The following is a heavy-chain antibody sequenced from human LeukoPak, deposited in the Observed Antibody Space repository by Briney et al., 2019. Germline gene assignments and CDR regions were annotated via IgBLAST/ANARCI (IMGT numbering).Heavy chain of an antibody. CDR2: ISYDGSNK. J-gene: IGHJ4*02. Sequence: GGSLRLSCAASGFTFSSYAMHWVRQAPGKGLEWVAVISYDGSNKNYADSVKGRFTISRDNSKNTLYLQMNSLRGEDTAVYYCARGFGEPAALTDYWGQGTLVTVSS. V-gene: IGHV3-30*04. D-gene: IGHD2-2*01. CDR3: ARGFGEPAALTDY. CDR1: GFTFSSYA.